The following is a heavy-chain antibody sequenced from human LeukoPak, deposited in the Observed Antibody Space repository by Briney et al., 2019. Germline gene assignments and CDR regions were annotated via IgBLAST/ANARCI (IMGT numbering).Heavy chain of an antibody. D-gene: IGHD3-3*01. V-gene: IGHV3-21*01. CDR3: ARTYYDFWSGYPNYYYYYYMDV. CDR2: IRSSTTYV. CDR1: GFTFSNYN. J-gene: IGHJ6*03. Sequence: GGSLRLSCAASGFTFSNYNMNWVRQAPGKGLEWVSSIRSSTTYVYYADSVKGRFTISRDNAKNSLYLQMNSLRAEDTAVYYCARTYYDFWSGYPNYYYYYYMDVWGKGTTVTVSS.